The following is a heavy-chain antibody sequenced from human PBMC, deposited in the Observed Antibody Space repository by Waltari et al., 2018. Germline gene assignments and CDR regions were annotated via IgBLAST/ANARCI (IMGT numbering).Heavy chain of an antibody. D-gene: IGHD2-2*01. CDR3: ITDPANAYVRWFDP. V-gene: IGHV3-15*01. Sequence: EVQLVESGGGLVKPGGSLRLSCAASGFNFLDIWMTWVRQAPGKGQEGVGRIKRSSDGGAAEYAAPVNGRFIISRDDSSSTLYLQMNSLKSEDTAVYYCITDPANAYVRWFDPWGQGTLVTVSS. CDR1: GFNFLDIW. CDR2: IKRSSDGGAA. J-gene: IGHJ5*02.